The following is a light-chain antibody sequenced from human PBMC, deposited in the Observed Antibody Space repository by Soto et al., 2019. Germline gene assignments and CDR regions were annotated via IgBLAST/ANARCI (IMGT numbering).Light chain of an antibody. V-gene: IGKV3-15*01. CDR1: QSVSSN. J-gene: IGKJ4*01. Sequence: EIVMTQSPATLSVSPGEGATLSCRASQSVSSNFAWYQLKPGQAPRLLIYGASTRATGIPARFSGSGSGTEFTLSISSLQSEDVAVYYCQQYQNWPLTFGGGTKVEIK. CDR3: QQYQNWPLT. CDR2: GAS.